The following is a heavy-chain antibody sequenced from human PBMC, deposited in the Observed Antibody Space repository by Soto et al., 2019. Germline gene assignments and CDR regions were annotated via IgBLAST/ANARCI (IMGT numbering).Heavy chain of an antibody. CDR1: GGSISSYY. Sequence: PSETLSLTCTVSGGSISSYYWSWIRQPPGKGLEWIGYIYYSGSTNYNPSLKSRVTISVDTSKNQFSLKLSSVTAADTAVYYCARTSSRDGYTLDYWGQGTLVTVSS. V-gene: IGHV4-59*01. D-gene: IGHD5-12*01. CDR3: ARTSSRDGYTLDY. CDR2: IYYSGST. J-gene: IGHJ4*02.